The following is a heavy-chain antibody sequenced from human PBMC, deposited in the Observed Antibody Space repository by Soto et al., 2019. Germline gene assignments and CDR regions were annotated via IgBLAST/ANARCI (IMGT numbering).Heavy chain of an antibody. D-gene: IGHD3-10*01. CDR1: VGSTRDYY. CDR2: VYYTGST. V-gene: IGHV4-59*01. CDR3: ARHAAMIRGGVDVFDI. J-gene: IGHJ3*02. Sequence: LALTCTVSVGSTRDYYWSLIRQPPVKGLEWIGYVYYTGSTNYNPSLKSRVTISIDTSKSQLSLRLGSVTAADTAVYYCARHAAMIRGGVDVFDIWGQGTMVTVSS.